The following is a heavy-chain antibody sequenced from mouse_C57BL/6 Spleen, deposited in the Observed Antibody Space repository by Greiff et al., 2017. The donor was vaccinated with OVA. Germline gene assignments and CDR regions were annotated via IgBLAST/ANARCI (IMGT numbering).Heavy chain of an antibody. J-gene: IGHJ1*03. Sequence: QVQLKESGAELARPGASVKMSCKASGYTFTSYTMHWVKQRPGQGLEWIGYINPSSGYTKYNQKFKDKATLTADKSSSTAYMQLSSLTSEDSAVYYGARYPTTVVADWYFDVWGTGTTVTVSS. V-gene: IGHV1-4*01. D-gene: IGHD1-1*01. CDR2: INPSSGYT. CDR1: GYTFTSYT. CDR3: ARYPTTVVADWYFDV.